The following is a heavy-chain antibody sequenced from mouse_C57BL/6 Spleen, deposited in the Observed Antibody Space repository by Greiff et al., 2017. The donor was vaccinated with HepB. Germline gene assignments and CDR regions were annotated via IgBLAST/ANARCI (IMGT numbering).Heavy chain of an antibody. CDR1: GYSITSGYY. D-gene: IGHD1-1*01. CDR3: ARDKDYYGRGLAY. Sequence: EVQLQESGPGLVKPSQSLSLTCSVTGYSITSGYYWNWIRQFPGNKLEWMGYISYDGSNNYNPSLKNRISITRDTSKNQFFLKLNSVTTEDTATYYCARDKDYYGRGLAYWGQGTLVTVSA. V-gene: IGHV3-6*01. CDR2: ISYDGSN. J-gene: IGHJ3*01.